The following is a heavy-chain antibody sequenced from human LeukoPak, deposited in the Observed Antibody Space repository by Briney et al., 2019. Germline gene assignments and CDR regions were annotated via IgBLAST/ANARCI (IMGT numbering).Heavy chain of an antibody. Sequence: SETLSLTCSVSGDSISGISYYWGWIRQPPGKGLEWIGKIYYSGSSYNNPSLESRVVISLDASRNQFSLKLTSVTATDTAVYYCARQGAVGATGFDFWGQGILVTVSS. D-gene: IGHD1-26*01. J-gene: IGHJ4*02. CDR2: IYYSGSS. CDR3: ARQGAVGATGFDF. V-gene: IGHV4-39*01. CDR1: GDSISGISYY.